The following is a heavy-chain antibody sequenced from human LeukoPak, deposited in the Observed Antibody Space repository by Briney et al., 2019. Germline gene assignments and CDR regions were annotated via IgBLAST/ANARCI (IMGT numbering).Heavy chain of an antibody. CDR1: GFTVSSNY. CDR2: IYSGGST. D-gene: IGHD6-13*01. V-gene: IGHV3-53*01. CDR3: ARMSSSSRGGMDV. Sequence: GGSPRLSCAASGFTVSSNYMSWVRQAPGKGLEWVSVIYSGGSTYYADSVKGRFTISRDNSKNTLYLQMNSLRAEDTAVHYCARMSSSSRGGMDVWGQGTTVTVSS. J-gene: IGHJ6*02.